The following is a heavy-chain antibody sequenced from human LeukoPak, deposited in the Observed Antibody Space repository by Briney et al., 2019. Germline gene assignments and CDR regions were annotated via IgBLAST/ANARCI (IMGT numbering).Heavy chain of an antibody. V-gene: IGHV3-23*01. CDR2: ISGNGVNT. J-gene: IGHJ4*02. CDR3: AKPMCSSTSCYRYFDY. CDR1: GFTFSSYA. Sequence: GGSLRLSCAASGFTFSSYAMSWVCQAPGKGLEWVSGISGNGVNTYHADSVKGRFTISRDNSKNTLYLQMNSLRVEDTAVYYCAKPMCSSTSCYRYFDYWGQGSPVTVSS. D-gene: IGHD2-2*01.